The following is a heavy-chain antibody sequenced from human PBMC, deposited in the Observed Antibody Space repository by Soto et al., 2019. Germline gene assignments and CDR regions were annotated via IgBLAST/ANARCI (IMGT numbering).Heavy chain of an antibody. CDR2: INPSSDST. Sequence: ASVKVSCKASGYTFTSYYMHWVRQAPGQGLEWMGIINPSSDSTSYAQKFQGRVTMTRDTSASTVYMELSSLRSEDTAVYYCARGRGFWSGYRYYYYGMDVCGQGTTVTVSS. D-gene: IGHD3-3*01. J-gene: IGHJ6*02. V-gene: IGHV1-46*01. CDR3: ARGRGFWSGYRYYYYGMDV. CDR1: GYTFTSYY.